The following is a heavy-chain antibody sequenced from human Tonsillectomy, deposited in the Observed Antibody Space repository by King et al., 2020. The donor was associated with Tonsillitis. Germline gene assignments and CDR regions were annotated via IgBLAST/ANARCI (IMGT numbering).Heavy chain of an antibody. CDR1: GYTFTGYY. CDR3: ARVWVNSSGWYRAFDI. CDR2: INPNSGGT. J-gene: IGHJ3*02. V-gene: IGHV1-2*02. D-gene: IGHD6-19*01. Sequence: QLVQSGAEVKKPGASVKVSCKASGYTFTGYYMHWVRQAPGQGLEWMGWINPNSGGTNYAQKFQGRVTMTRDTSISTAYMELGRLRSDDTAVYYCARVWVNSSGWYRAFDIWGQGTMVAVSS.